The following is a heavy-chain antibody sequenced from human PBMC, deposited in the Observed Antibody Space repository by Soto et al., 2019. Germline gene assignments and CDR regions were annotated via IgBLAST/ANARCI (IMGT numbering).Heavy chain of an antibody. J-gene: IGHJ4*02. V-gene: IGHV3-7*03. CDR1: GFTFSSYW. D-gene: IGHD1-26*01. Sequence: EVQLVESGGGLVQPGGSLRLSCAASGFTFSSYWMSWVRQAPGKGLEWVANIKQDGSEKYYVDSVKGRFTISRDNAKNSLYLQMNSLRAEDTAVYYCARGNGVGATLRVYYFDYWGQGTLVTVSS. CDR2: IKQDGSEK. CDR3: ARGNGVGATLRVYYFDY.